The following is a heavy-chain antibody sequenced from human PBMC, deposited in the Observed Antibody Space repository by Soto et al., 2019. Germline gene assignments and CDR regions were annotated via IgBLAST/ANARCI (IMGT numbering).Heavy chain of an antibody. CDR3: ARLSGDYLYYFDY. D-gene: IGHD4-17*01. CDR1: GCSFTSYW. V-gene: IGHV5-51*01. Sequence: LGESLKISCKGSGCSFTSYWIGWVRQMPGKGLEWMGTIYPGDSDTRYSPSFQGQVTISADKSISTAYLQWSSLKASDTAMYYCARLSGDYLYYFDYWGQGTLVTVSS. CDR2: IYPGDSDT. J-gene: IGHJ4*02.